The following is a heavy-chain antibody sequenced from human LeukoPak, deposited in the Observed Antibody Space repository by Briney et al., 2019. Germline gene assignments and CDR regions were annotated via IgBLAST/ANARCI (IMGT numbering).Heavy chain of an antibody. CDR3: ARTKAGITTFYYFDY. V-gene: IGHV1-8*01. Sequence: ASVKVSCKASGYTFTSYDINWVRQATGQGLEWMGWMNPNTGNTGYAQKFQGRVTMTRDTSISTAYMELSSLRSDDTAVYYCARTKAGITTFYYFDYWGQGTLVTVSS. CDR1: GYTFTSYD. CDR2: MNPNTGNT. J-gene: IGHJ4*02. D-gene: IGHD3-3*01.